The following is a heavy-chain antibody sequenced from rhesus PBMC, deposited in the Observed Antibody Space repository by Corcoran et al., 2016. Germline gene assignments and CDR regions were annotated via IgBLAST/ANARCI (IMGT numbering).Heavy chain of an antibody. CDR1: GGSISDDYY. D-gene: IGHD4-23*01. J-gene: IGHJ4*01. Sequence: QVQLQESGPGLVKPSETLSLTCAVAGGSISDDYYWSWIRQPPGKGPEWIGYIYGRGGGTNYDPSLRNRVTISIGTSKNQFSLKLSSVTATDTAVYYCAGEYSNYGYFDYWGQGVLVTVSS. CDR2: IYGRGGGT. V-gene: IGHV4-106*01. CDR3: AGEYSNYGYFDY.